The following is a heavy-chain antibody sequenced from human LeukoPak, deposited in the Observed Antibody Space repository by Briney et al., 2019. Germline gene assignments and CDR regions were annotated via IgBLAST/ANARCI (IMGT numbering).Heavy chain of an antibody. Sequence: SVKVSCKASGGTFSSYTISWVRQAPGQGIEWMGRIIPILGIANYAQKFQGRVTITADKSTSTAYMELSSLRSEDTAVYYCACPHLWSGYDYWGQGTLVTVSS. V-gene: IGHV1-69*02. CDR2: IIPILGIA. CDR3: ACPHLWSGYDY. D-gene: IGHD3-3*01. CDR1: GGTFSSYT. J-gene: IGHJ4*02.